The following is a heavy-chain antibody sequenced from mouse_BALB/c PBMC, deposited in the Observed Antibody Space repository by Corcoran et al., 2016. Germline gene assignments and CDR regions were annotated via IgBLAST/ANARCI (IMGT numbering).Heavy chain of an antibody. J-gene: IGHJ4*01. V-gene: IGHV14-3*02. CDR1: VFNIKDTY. CDR3: ARRAMDY. CDR2: IDPANGIT. Sequence: EVQLQQSGAELVKPGATDKLSCTASVFNIKDTYMHWVKQRPEQGLEWIGRIDPANGITKYDPKFKGKATITAETYSNTAYLQLSSLTSEDTAVYCCARRAMDYWGQGTSVNVFS.